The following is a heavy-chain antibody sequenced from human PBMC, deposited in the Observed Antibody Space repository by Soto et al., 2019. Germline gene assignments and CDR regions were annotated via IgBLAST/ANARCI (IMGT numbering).Heavy chain of an antibody. CDR3: ARGPDVLLWFGESRYNWFDP. D-gene: IGHD3-10*01. CDR1: GYTFTSYD. Sequence: ASVKVSCKASGYTFTSYDINWVRQATGQGLEWMGWMSAYNGNTNYAQKLQGRVTMTTDTSTSTAYMELRSLRSGDTAVYYCARGPDVLLWFGESRYNWFDPWGQGTLVTVSS. J-gene: IGHJ5*02. V-gene: IGHV1-18*01. CDR2: MSAYNGNT.